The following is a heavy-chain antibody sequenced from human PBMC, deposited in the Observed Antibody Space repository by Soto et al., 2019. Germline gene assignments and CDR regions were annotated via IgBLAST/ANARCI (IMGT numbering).Heavy chain of an antibody. CDR3: ARGITIFGVVMSWFDP. V-gene: IGHV1-2*04. D-gene: IGHD3-3*01. Sequence: ASVKVSCKASGYTFTGYYMHWVRQAPGQGLEWMGWINPNSGGTNYAQKFQGWVTMTRDTSISTAYMELSRLRSDDTAVYYCARGITIFGVVMSWFDPWGQGTLVTVSS. CDR1: GYTFTGYY. J-gene: IGHJ5*02. CDR2: INPNSGGT.